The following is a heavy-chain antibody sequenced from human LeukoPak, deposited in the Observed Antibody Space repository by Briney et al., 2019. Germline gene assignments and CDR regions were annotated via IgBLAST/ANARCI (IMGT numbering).Heavy chain of an antibody. CDR1: GGPIRSYY. D-gene: IGHD5-24*01. Sequence: ASETLSLTCSVSGGPIRSYYWSWLRQPPGKGLEGKGLEWIGYIYYGGSTSGSTNYNPSLKSRVTISVDTSKNPLSLKLNSVTAAETAVYYCARGQLGDAYNFEYCVQGTVVNVSS. J-gene: IGHJ4*02. CDR2: IYYGGSTSGST. CDR3: ARGQLGDAYNFEY. V-gene: IGHV4-59*01.